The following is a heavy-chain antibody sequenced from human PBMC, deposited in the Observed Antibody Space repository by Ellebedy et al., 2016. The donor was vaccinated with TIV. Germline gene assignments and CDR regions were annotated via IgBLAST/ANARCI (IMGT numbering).Heavy chain of an antibody. CDR1: GGTFSSYA. V-gene: IGHV1-69*13. CDR3: ARDSGGVRDPLGDYLDH. Sequence: AASVKVSCKTSGGTFSSYAISWVRQAPGQGLEWMGGIIPVFGSTTYAQKFQDRVTITADESTSTAYMDLRSLRSDDTAMYYCARDSGGVRDPLGDYLDHWGQGTLVTVSS. J-gene: IGHJ4*02. CDR2: IIPVFGST. D-gene: IGHD3-10*01.